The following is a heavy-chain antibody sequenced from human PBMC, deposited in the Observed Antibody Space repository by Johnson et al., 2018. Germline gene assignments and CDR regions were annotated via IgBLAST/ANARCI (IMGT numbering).Heavy chain of an antibody. J-gene: IGHJ3*02. CDR3: AREKDDAFDI. CDR1: GFTFSSYG. V-gene: IGHV3-33*01. Sequence: QVQLVQSGGGVVQPGRSLRLSCAASGFTFSSYGMHWVRQAPGKGLEWVAVIWYDGSNKYYADSVRSQFTISRDNSKNTLYLKMKSLKAEDTVVYYCAREKDDAFDIWGQGTMVTVSS. CDR2: IWYDGSNK.